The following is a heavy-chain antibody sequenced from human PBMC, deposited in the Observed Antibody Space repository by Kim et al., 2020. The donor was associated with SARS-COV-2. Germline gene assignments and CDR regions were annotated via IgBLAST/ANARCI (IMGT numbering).Heavy chain of an antibody. CDR2: ISWNSGSI. CDR3: AKGEPVAGGFDY. J-gene: IGHJ4*02. D-gene: IGHD2-21*01. V-gene: IGHV3-9*01. Sequence: GGSLRLSCAASGFTFDDYAMHWVRQAPGKGLEWVSGISWNSGSIGYADSVKGRFTISRDNAKNSLYLQMNSLRAEDTALYYCAKGEPVAGGFDYWGQGTLVTVSS. CDR1: GFTFDDYA.